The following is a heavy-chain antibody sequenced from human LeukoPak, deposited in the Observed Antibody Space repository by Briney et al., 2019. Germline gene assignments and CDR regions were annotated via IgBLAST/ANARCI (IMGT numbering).Heavy chain of an antibody. CDR3: ARSLVVAATRDYYYGMDV. J-gene: IGHJ6*02. CDR2: ISSSSSYI. V-gene: IGHV3-21*01. D-gene: IGHD2-15*01. Sequence: GGSLRLSCAAFGFTFSSYSMNWVRQAPGKGLEWVSSISSSSSYIYYADSVKGRFTISRDNANNSLYLQMNSLRAEDTAVYYCARSLVVAATRDYYYGMDVWGQGTTVTVSS. CDR1: GFTFSSYS.